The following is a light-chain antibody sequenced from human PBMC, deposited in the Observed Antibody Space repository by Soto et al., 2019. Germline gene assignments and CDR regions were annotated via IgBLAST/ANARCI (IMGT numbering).Light chain of an antibody. CDR2: GNS. Sequence: QSVLTQPPSVSGAPGQRVTLSCTGSSSNIGAGYDVHWYQQLPGTAPKLLIYGNSNRPSGVPDRFSGSKSGTSASLAITGLQAEDEADYYCQSYDSSLSGQGFGGGTKLTVL. J-gene: IGLJ2*01. V-gene: IGLV1-40*01. CDR1: SSNIGAGYD. CDR3: QSYDSSLSGQG.